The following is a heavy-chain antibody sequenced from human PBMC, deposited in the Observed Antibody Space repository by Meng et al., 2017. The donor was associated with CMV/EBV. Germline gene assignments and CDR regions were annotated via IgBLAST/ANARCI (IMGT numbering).Heavy chain of an antibody. CDR3: ARAQYSSSCDY. J-gene: IGHJ4*02. D-gene: IGHD6-13*01. CDR2: IYYSGGT. Sequence: QGQLQESGPGLVKSSKPLSLTCTVSGGSISSGDYYWSWIRQPPGKGLEWIGYIYYSGGTYYNPSLKSRVTISVDTSKNQFSLKLSSVTAADTAVYYCARAQYSSSCDYWGQGTLVTVSS. V-gene: IGHV4-30-4*08. CDR1: GGSISSGDYY.